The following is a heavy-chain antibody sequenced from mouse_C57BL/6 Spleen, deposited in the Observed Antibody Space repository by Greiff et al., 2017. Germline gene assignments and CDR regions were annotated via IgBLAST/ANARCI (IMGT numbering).Heavy chain of an antibody. V-gene: IGHV1-59*01. CDR1: GYTFTSYW. D-gene: IGHD1-1*01. CDR3: AREGSIYYGSSDWDY. Sequence: VQLQQPGAELVRPGTSVKLSCKASGYTFTSYWMHWVKQRPGQGLEWIGVIDPSDSYTNYNQKFKGKATLTVDTSSSTAYMQLSSLTSEDSAVYYCAREGSIYYGSSDWDYWGQGTTLTVSS. CDR2: IDPSDSYT. J-gene: IGHJ2*01.